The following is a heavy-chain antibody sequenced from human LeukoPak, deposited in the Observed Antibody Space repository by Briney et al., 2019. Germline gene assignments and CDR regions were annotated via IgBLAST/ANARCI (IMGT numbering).Heavy chain of an antibody. V-gene: IGHV3-21*01. CDR1: GFTFSSYS. Sequence: GGSLRLSCAASGFTFSSYSMNWVRQAPGKGLEWVSSISSSSSYIYYADSLKGRFTISRDNAKNSLYLQMNSLRAEDTAVYYCAREGEWELHFDYWGQGTLVTVSS. J-gene: IGHJ4*02. CDR3: AREGEWELHFDY. CDR2: ISSSSSYI. D-gene: IGHD1-26*01.